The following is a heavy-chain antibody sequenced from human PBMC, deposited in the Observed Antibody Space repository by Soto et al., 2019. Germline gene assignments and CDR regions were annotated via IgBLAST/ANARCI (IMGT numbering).Heavy chain of an antibody. CDR3: ARRRGFPYYYGMDV. CDR2: IYHSGST. V-gene: IGHV4-59*02. D-gene: IGHD5-12*01. J-gene: IGHJ6*02. CDR1: GGSVSSHY. Sequence: SETLSLTCTVSGGSVSSHYWSWIRQPPGKGLEWIGYIYHSGSTYYNPSLKSRVTISVDRSKNQFSLKLSSVTAADTAVYYCARRRGFPYYYGMDVWGQGTTVTVSS.